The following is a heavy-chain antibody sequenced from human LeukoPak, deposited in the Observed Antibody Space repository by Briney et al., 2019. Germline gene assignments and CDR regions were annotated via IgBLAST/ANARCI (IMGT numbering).Heavy chain of an antibody. CDR1: GFTFSSYG. Sequence: AGGSLRLSCAASGFTFSSYGMHWVRQAPGKGLEWVAFIRYDGSNKYYADPVKGRFTISRDNSKNTLYLQMNSLRAEDTAVYYCAKEGEYSSSPGYWGQGTLVTVSS. D-gene: IGHD6-13*01. CDR3: AKEGEYSSSPGY. CDR2: IRYDGSNK. V-gene: IGHV3-30*02. J-gene: IGHJ4*02.